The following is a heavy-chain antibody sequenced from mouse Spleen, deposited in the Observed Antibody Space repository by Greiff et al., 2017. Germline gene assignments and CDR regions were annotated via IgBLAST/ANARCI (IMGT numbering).Heavy chain of an antibody. D-gene: IGHD2-14*01. J-gene: IGHJ3*01. CDR1: GFNIKDYY. V-gene: IGHV14-2*01. CDR2: IDPEDGET. Sequence: EVQLQQSGAELVKPGASVKLSCTASGFNIKDYYMHWVKQRTEQGLEWIGRIDPEDGETKYAPKFQDKATITADTSSNTAYLQLSSLTSEDTAVYYCARDYRYSFAYWGQGTLVTVSA. CDR3: ARDYRYSFAY.